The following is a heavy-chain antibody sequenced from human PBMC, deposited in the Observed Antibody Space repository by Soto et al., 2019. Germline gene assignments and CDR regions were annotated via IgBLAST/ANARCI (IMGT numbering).Heavy chain of an antibody. V-gene: IGHV4-59*08. Sequence: SETLSLTCTVSGGSIRDYYWGWIRQSPGKGLEWIGYIYYTGTTKYNPSLKSRVTISVDSSKNQFSLKLDSVTAADTAVYYCARLGGYYQAFDSWGQGNMVTVSS. CDR1: GGSIRDYY. CDR3: ARLGGYYQAFDS. CDR2: IYYTGTT. J-gene: IGHJ4*02. D-gene: IGHD3-22*01.